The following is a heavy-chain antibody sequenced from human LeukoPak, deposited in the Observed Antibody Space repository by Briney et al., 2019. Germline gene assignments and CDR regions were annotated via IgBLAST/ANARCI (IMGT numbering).Heavy chain of an antibody. CDR2: INHSGST. Sequence: PSETLSLTCAVYGGSFSGYYWSWIRRPPGKGLEWIGEINHSGSTNYNPSLKSRVTISVDTSKNQFSLKLSSVTAADTAVYYCARGPAAQGFDYWGQGTLVTVSS. CDR1: GGSFSGYY. D-gene: IGHD6-13*01. V-gene: IGHV4-34*01. CDR3: ARGPAAQGFDY. J-gene: IGHJ4*02.